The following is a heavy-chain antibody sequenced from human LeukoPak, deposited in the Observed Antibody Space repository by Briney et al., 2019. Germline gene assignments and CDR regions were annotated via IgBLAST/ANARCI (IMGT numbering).Heavy chain of an antibody. V-gene: IGHV3-66*01. CDR3: ARAPVHGYCSGGSCFYFDY. CDR2: IYSGGST. Sequence: RPGGSLRLSCAASGFTVSSNYMSWVRQAPGKGLEWVSVIYSGGSTYYADSVKGRFTISRDNSKNTLYLQMNSLRAEDTAVYYCARAPVHGYCSGGSCFYFDYWGQGTLVTVSS. D-gene: IGHD2-15*01. J-gene: IGHJ4*02. CDR1: GFTVSSNY.